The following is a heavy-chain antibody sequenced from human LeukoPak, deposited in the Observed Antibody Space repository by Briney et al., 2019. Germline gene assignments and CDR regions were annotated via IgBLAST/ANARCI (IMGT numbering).Heavy chain of an antibody. CDR2: ISSSGSTI. CDR3: ARDVAPRPYYYMDV. CDR1: GFTFSDYY. Sequence: GGSPRLSCAASGFTFSDYYMSWIRQAPGKGLEWVSYISSSGSTIYYADSVKGRFTISRDNSKNTLYLQMTSLRAEDTAVYYCARDVAPRPYYYMDVWGRGTTVTVSS. V-gene: IGHV3-11*01. J-gene: IGHJ6*03. D-gene: IGHD6-6*01.